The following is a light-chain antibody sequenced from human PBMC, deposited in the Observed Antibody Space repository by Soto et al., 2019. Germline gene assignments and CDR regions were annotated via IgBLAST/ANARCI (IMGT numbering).Light chain of an antibody. V-gene: IGLV2-14*01. CDR1: SSDVGSYNY. Sequence: QSVLTQPAPVSGSPGQSITISCTGTSSDVGSYNYVSWYQQHPGKAPKLMIYEVSDRPSGISSRFSGSKSGNTASLTISGLKNDDEDDYYCSSYTSSSTRFGTGTKVTV. J-gene: IGLJ1*01. CDR3: SSYTSSSTR. CDR2: EVS.